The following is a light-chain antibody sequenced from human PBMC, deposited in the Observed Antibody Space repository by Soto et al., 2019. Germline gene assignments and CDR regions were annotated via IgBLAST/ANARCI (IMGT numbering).Light chain of an antibody. J-gene: IGKJ4*01. Sequence: DIQMTQSPSSLPASVGDRVTITCRASQSISTNLNWYQQKPGKAPKVLIYGASSLRSGVTSRFSGRGSGTAFTLTINSLQPDAFATCLCQQSYILPRTFGGGTRVEI. CDR2: GAS. CDR1: QSISTN. V-gene: IGKV1-39*01. CDR3: QQSYILPRT.